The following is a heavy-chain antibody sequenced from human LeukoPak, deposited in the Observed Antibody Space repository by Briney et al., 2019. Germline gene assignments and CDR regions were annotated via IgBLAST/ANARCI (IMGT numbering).Heavy chain of an antibody. D-gene: IGHD3-10*01. CDR3: ARVAGSYYNPLDY. J-gene: IGHJ4*02. Sequence: SETLSLTCTVSGGSISSSSYYWGWIRQPPGKGLEWIGYIYYSGSTNYNPSLKSRVTISVDTSKNQFSLKLSSVTAADTAVYYCARVAGSYYNPLDYWGQGTLVTVSS. CDR1: GGSISSSSYY. CDR2: IYYSGST. V-gene: IGHV4-61*05.